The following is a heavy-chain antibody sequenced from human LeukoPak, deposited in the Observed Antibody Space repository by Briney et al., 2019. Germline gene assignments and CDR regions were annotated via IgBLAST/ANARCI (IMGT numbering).Heavy chain of an antibody. Sequence: ASVKVSCKASEYTFTDYYIHWVRQAPGQGLEWMGWINPNSGGTNYAQKFQGRVTMTRDTSISTAYMELSRLRSDDAAVYYCARVQRWIQLWPPEDDAFDIWGQGTMVTVSS. CDR2: INPNSGGT. CDR3: ARVQRWIQLWPPEDDAFDI. CDR1: EYTFTDYY. J-gene: IGHJ3*02. V-gene: IGHV1-2*02. D-gene: IGHD5-18*01.